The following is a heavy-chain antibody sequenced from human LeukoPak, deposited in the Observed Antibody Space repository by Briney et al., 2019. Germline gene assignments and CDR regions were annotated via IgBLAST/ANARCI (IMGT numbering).Heavy chain of an antibody. V-gene: IGHV4-30-4*01. J-gene: IGHJ4*02. CDR2: IYYSGST. D-gene: IGHD3-22*01. CDR1: GGSISSGDYH. Sequence: PSQTLSLTCTVSGGSISSGDYHWSWIRQPPGKGLEWIGYIYYSGSTYYNPSLKSRVTISVDTSKNQFSLKLSSVTAADTAVYYCARAVHDSSGYYYVAYWGQGTLVTVSS. CDR3: ARAVHDSSGYYYVAY.